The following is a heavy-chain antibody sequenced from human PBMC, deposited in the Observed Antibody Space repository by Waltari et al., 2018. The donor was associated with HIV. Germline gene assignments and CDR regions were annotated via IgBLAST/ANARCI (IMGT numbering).Heavy chain of an antibody. CDR1: GFNVSSDS. CDR3: VRGSLMTTAAP. Sequence: EVQLVESGGGLFRPGGSLRLSCAVSGFNVSSDSMTWVRQPPGKGLEGISTLYGPTTCTDRFYAPSVKGRFTIARDNSENTLYLQMSGLRAEDTAIYYCVRGSLMTTAAPWGQGTLVTVSS. D-gene: IGHD4-17*01. V-gene: IGHV3-53*03. J-gene: IGHJ5*02. CDR2: LYGPTTCTDR.